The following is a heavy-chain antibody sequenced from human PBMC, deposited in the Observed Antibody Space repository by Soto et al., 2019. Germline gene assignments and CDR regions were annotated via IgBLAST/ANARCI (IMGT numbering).Heavy chain of an antibody. V-gene: IGHV1-46*01. D-gene: IGHD3-10*02. CDR1: GYTFTRYN. Sequence: QAQLVQSGAEVKKPGASANISCKASGYTFTRYNIHWVRQAPGQGVAWMGIIDTRGGSADYTQRFQGRVTMTRDKSTGTVYMELSSLRSEDAAVCYCARDLPRDLVRGSFDIWGQGTLGTVSS. J-gene: IGHJ3*02. CDR2: IDTRGGSA. CDR3: ARDLPRDLVRGSFDI.